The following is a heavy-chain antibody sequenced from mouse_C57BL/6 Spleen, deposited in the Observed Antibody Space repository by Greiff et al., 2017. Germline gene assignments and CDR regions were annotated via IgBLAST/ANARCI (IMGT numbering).Heavy chain of an antibody. CDR3: ARDYYGSSFGV. Sequence: QVQLQQSGAELVRPGTSVKVSCKASGYAFTNYLIEWVKQRPGQGLEWIGVINPGSGGTNYNEKFKGKATLTADKSSSTAYMQLSSLTSEDSAVYFCARDYYGSSFGVWGTGTTVTVSS. J-gene: IGHJ1*03. CDR2: INPGSGGT. D-gene: IGHD1-1*01. CDR1: GYAFTNYL. V-gene: IGHV1-54*01.